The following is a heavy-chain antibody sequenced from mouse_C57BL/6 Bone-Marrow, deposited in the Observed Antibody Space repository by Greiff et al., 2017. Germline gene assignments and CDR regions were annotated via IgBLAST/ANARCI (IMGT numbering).Heavy chain of an antibody. D-gene: IGHD1-1*01. Sequence: EVNLVESGGGLVKPGGSLKLSCAASGFTFSSYTMSWVRQTPEKRLEWVATISGGGGNTYYPDSVKGRFTISRYNAKNTLYLQMSSLRAEDTALYYCARLLRAFWDRGKVVTVTA. CDR2: ISGGGGNT. V-gene: IGHV5-9*01. CDR3: ARLLRAF. CDR1: GFTFSSYT. J-gene: IGHJ3*01.